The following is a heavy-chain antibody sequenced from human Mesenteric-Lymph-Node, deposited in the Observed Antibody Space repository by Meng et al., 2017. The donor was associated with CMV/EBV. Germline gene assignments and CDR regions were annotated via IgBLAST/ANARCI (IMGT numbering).Heavy chain of an antibody. CDR1: GGSFSDSV. CDR3: ATLSGHRYCTNGVCPPSLHYYYYGMDV. CDR2: IIPIFGTA. V-gene: IGHV1-69*05. J-gene: IGHJ6*02. D-gene: IGHD2-8*01. Sequence: SVKVSCKSSGGSFSDSVISWMRQAPGQGLEWMGGIIPIFGTANYAQKFQGRVTITTDESTSTAYMELSSLRSEDTAVYYCATLSGHRYCTNGVCPPSLHYYYYGMDVWGQGTTVTVSS.